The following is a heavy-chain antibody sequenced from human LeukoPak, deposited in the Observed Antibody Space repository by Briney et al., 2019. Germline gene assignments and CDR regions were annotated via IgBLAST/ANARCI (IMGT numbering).Heavy chain of an antibody. D-gene: IGHD3-22*01. J-gene: IGHJ4*02. CDR1: GGSISSYY. CDR3: ARGSAVVSAFAY. Sequence: SETLSLTCTVSGGSISSYYWSWIRQPAGKGLEWIGRIYTSGSTNYNPSLKSRVTMSVDTSKNQFSLKLSSVTAADTAVYYCARGSAVVSAFAYWGQRTLVTVSS. CDR2: IYTSGST. V-gene: IGHV4-4*07.